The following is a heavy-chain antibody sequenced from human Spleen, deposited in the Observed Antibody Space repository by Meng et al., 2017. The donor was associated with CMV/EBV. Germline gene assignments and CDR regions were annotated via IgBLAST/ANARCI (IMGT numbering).Heavy chain of an antibody. CDR2: IDPSGGDT. Sequence: SGYTFTSYYLHWVRQAPGQGLEWMGIIDPSGGDTTYAQKFQGRVTMTRDTSTSTVFMELSSLRSADTAVYYCARPGPYTAYQQHYFDYWGHGTLVTVSS. V-gene: IGHV1-46*01. CDR3: ARPGPYTAYQQHYFDY. J-gene: IGHJ4*01. D-gene: IGHD5-12*01. CDR1: GYTFTSYY.